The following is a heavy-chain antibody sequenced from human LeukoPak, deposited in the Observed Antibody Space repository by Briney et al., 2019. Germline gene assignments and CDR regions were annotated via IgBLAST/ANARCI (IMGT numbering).Heavy chain of an antibody. CDR2: ISGSGGST. CDR3: ATQMTVGATTGRVDY. D-gene: IGHD1-26*01. CDR1: GFTFSSYA. Sequence: GGSLRLSCAASGFTFSSYAMSWVRQAPGKGPEWVSAISGSGGSTYYADSVKGRFTISRDNSKNTLYLQMNSLRAEDTAVYYCATQMTVGATTGRVDYWGQGTLVTVSS. J-gene: IGHJ4*02. V-gene: IGHV3-23*01.